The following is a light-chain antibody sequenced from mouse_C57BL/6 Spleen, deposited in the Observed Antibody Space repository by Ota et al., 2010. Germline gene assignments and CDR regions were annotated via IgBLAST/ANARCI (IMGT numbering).Light chain of an antibody. J-gene: IGKJ5*01. CDR2: GAS. Sequence: MTQSPSSLSVSAGEKVTMSCKSSQSLLNSGNQKNYLAWYQQKPGQPPKLLIYGASTRESGVPDRFTGSGSGTDFTLTISSVQAEDLAVYYCQNDHSYPLTFGAGTKLELK. CDR3: QNDHSYPLT. CDR1: QSLLNSGNQKNY. V-gene: IGKV8-28*01.